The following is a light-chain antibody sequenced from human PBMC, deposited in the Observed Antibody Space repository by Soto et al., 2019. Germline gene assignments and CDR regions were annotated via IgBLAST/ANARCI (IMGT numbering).Light chain of an antibody. Sequence: EIVLTQSPGTLALSPGERATLSCRASQSVSGRYLAWYQQKPGQAPRLLIEGASSRAAGIPDRFSVSESGPDFTLTISRVDPEDFAVYYCQQYESSPHNFGTGTRVEI. CDR2: GAS. J-gene: IGKJ3*01. V-gene: IGKV3-20*01. CDR3: QQYESSPHN. CDR1: QSVSGRY.